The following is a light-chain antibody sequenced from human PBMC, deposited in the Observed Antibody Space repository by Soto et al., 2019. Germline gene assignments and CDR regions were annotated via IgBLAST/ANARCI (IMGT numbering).Light chain of an antibody. CDR1: GSDVGTYNL. CDR3: CSYAGSNTYV. CDR2: EVS. V-gene: IGLV2-23*02. J-gene: IGLJ1*01. Sequence: QSVLTQPASVSGSPGQSITISCTGTGSDVGTYNLVSWYRHHPGKAPQVMISEVSKRPSGVSTRFSGSKSSYTASLKISGLQAEDEAVYYCCSYAGSNTYVLGTGTKVTVL.